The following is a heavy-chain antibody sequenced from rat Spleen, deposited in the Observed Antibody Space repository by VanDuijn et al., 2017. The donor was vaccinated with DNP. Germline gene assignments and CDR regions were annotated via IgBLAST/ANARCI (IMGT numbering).Heavy chain of an antibody. D-gene: IGHD1-3*01. J-gene: IGHJ4*01. Sequence: EVQLVESGGGPVQPGRSLKLSCVASGFIFSNYWMTWIRQAPTKGLEWVASISPSGGSTYYRDSVKGRFTISRDNAKSTLYLQMDSLRSEDTATYYCATVPLYGSYDYYVMDAWGQGASVTVSS. V-gene: IGHV5-19*01. CDR3: ATVPLYGSYDYYVMDA. CDR2: ISPSGGST. CDR1: GFIFSNYW.